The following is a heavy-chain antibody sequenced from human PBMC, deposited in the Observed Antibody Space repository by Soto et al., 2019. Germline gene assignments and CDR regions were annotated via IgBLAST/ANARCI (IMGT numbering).Heavy chain of an antibody. D-gene: IGHD1-26*01. Sequence: GGSLRLSCEASGFTFRIFGMHWVRQAPGKGLEWVSAISGGGGNTYYADSVEGRVTISRDNSKNTLYLQMNSLRAEDTAVYYCAKVSLGATTITDYYYYGLDVWGQGTTVTVSS. J-gene: IGHJ6*02. CDR3: AKVSLGATTITDYYYYGLDV. CDR2: ISGGGGNT. V-gene: IGHV3-23*01. CDR1: GFTFRIFG.